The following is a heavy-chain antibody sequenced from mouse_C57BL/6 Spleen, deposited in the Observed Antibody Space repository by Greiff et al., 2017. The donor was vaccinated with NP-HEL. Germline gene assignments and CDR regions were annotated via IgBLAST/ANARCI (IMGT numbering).Heavy chain of an antibody. D-gene: IGHD1-1*01. J-gene: IGHJ3*01. Sequence: VKLQQSGPELVKPGASVKLSCKASGYTFTSYDINWVKQRPGQGLEWIGWIYPRDGSTKYNEKFKGKATLTVDTSSSTAYMELHSLTSEDSAVYVCARWYYGSSYEAWFAYWGQGTLVTVSA. CDR2: IYPRDGST. V-gene: IGHV1-85*01. CDR1: GYTFTSYD. CDR3: ARWYYGSSYEAWFAY.